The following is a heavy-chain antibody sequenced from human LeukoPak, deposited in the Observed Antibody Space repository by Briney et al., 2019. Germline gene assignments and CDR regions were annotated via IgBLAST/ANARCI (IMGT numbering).Heavy chain of an antibody. V-gene: IGHV4-34*01. CDR3: ARGLLLPSWTRAYCGGDCYEFSLDI. D-gene: IGHD2-21*02. J-gene: IGHJ3*02. CDR2: INHSGST. Sequence: NPSETLSLTCAVYGGSFSGYYWSWIRQPPGKGLEWIGEINHSGSTNYDPSLKSRVTISVDTSKNQFSLKLSSVTAADTAVYYCARGLLLPSWTRAYCGGDCYEFSLDIWGQGTMVTVYS. CDR1: GGSFSGYY.